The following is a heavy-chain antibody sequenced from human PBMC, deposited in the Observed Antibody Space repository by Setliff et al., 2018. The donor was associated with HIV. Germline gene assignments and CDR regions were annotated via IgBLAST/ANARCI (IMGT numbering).Heavy chain of an antibody. J-gene: IGHJ5*02. CDR1: GASIISYY. CDR3: ARLPRIALSGTFGWFDP. Sequence: LSLTCTISGASIISYYWNWVRQPPGRGLEWIGYFYYDGSAKYNPSLKSRVAISAGTSKYQFSLTLRSVTAADTAVYYCARLPRIALSGTFGWFDPWGQGTLVTVSS. V-gene: IGHV4-59*01. CDR2: FYYDGSA. D-gene: IGHD6-19*01.